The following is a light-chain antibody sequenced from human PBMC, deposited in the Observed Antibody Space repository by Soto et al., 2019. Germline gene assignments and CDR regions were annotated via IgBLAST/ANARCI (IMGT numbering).Light chain of an antibody. CDR1: QGISSW. CDR3: QHYNSYSEA. Sequence: DIQMTQSPSSVSASVGDRVTITCRASQGISSWLAWYQRKPGRAPKLLIYAASRLQAGVPLRFSGSGSGTDFTLTISDLQPEDFATYYCQHYNSYSEAFGQGTKVDIK. CDR2: AAS. J-gene: IGKJ1*01. V-gene: IGKV1D-12*01.